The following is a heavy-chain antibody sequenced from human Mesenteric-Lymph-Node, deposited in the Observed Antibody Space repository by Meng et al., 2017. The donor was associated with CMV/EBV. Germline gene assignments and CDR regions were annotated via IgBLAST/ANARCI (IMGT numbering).Heavy chain of an antibody. CDR3: ARESYGSYYFDY. CDR2: ISHSGYS. D-gene: IGHD5-18*01. CDR1: GDSITSYS. J-gene: IGHJ4*02. Sequence: SETLSLTCSVSGDSITSYSWSWIRQSPVKGLEWLGAISHSGYSDYTDSLKSRLTISVDTSKNQFSLKLSSVTAADTAVYYCARESYGSYYFDYWGQGTLVTVSS. V-gene: IGHV4-59*01.